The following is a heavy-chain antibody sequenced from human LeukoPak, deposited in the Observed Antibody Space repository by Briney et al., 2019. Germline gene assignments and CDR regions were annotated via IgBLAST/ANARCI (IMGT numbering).Heavy chain of an antibody. CDR1: GFSLSTRGVG. CDR2: IYWNDDK. D-gene: IGHD1-26*01. CDR3: AHRSQVLVGATALYYFDY. J-gene: IGHJ4*02. Sequence: ASGPTLVNPTQTLTLTCTFSGFSLSTRGVGVGWIRQPPGKALEWLSLIYWNDDKRYSPSLKSRLTITKDTSKNQVVLTMTNMDPVDTATYYCAHRSQVLVGATALYYFDYWGQGTLVTVSS. V-gene: IGHV2-5*01.